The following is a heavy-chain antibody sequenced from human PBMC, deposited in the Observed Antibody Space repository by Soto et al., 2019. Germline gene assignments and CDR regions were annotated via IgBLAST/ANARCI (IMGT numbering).Heavy chain of an antibody. CDR3: AKAVRWLTYYYYGMDV. CDR1: GFTFSRFV. Sequence: GGSLRLSCSASGFTFSRFVMSWVRQAPGKGLEWVADITDSGYTSKEADSVKGRFTISRDNSKSTLYLQMNSLRAEDTALYYCAKAVRWLTYYYYGMDVWGQGTTVTVSS. D-gene: IGHD6-19*01. V-gene: IGHV3-23*01. J-gene: IGHJ6*02. CDR2: ITDSGYTS.